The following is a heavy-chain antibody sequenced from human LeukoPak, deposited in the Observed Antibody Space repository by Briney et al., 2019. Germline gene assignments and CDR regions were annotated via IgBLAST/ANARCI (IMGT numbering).Heavy chain of an antibody. D-gene: IGHD3-16*01. Sequence: PSETLSLTCTVSGASVSSGSYYWSWIRQPPGKGLEWIGYIYYSGSSNYNPSLKSRVTISLDTSKNQFSLRLSSVTAADTAVYYCARHGIDVLLKDYYFDYWGQGTRVTVSS. CDR1: GASVSSGSYY. CDR2: IYYSGSS. J-gene: IGHJ4*02. CDR3: ARHGIDVLLKDYYFDY. V-gene: IGHV4-61*01.